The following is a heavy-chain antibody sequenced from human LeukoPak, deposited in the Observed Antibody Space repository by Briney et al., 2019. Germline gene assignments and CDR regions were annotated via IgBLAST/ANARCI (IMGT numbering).Heavy chain of an antibody. Sequence: ASVKVSCKASGYTFSSHPVSWVRQAPGQGLEWMGWISAYSGNTSYAQRFQGRVTMSTEASTNTAYMELTSLRSDDTAIYFCARGSSSLYFRFWGQGTLVTVSS. J-gene: IGHJ1*01. CDR3: ARGSSSLYFRF. CDR1: GYTFSSHP. CDR2: ISAYSGNT. D-gene: IGHD3-10*01. V-gene: IGHV1-18*01.